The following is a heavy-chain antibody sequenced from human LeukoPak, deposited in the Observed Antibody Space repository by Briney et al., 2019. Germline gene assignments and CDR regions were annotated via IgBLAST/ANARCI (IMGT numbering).Heavy chain of an antibody. V-gene: IGHV1-2*02. CDR3: ARSLALIAVAAYFDY. CDR1: GYTFTGYY. CDR2: INPNSGGT. J-gene: IGHJ4*02. D-gene: IGHD6-19*01. Sequence: ASVKVSCKASGYTFTGYYMHWVRQAPGQGLEWMGWINPNSGGTNSAQKFQGRVTMTRDTSTSTAYMELSRLRSDDTAVYYCARSLALIAVAAYFDYWGQGTLVTVSS.